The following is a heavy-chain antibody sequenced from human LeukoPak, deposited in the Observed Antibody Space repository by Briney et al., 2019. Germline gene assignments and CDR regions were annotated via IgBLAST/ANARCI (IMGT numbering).Heavy chain of an antibody. Sequence: ASVNVSCKASGYTFTSYDINWVRQATGQGLEWMGWMNPNSGNTGYAQKLQGRVTMTRNTSISTAYMELSSLRSEDTAVYYCARGDYYDFWSGYFADDFDIWGQGTMVTVSS. J-gene: IGHJ3*02. CDR1: GYTFTSYD. V-gene: IGHV1-8*01. CDR3: ARGDYYDFWSGYFADDFDI. D-gene: IGHD3-3*01. CDR2: MNPNSGNT.